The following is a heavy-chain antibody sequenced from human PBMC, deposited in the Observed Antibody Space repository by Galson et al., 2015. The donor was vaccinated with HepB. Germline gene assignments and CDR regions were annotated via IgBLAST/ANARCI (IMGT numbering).Heavy chain of an antibody. V-gene: IGHV3-21*01. Sequence: SLRLSCAASGFTFSSYSMNWVRQAPGKGLEWVPSISSSSSYIYYADSVKGRFTISGDNAKNSLYLQMNSLRAEDTAVYYCADYDRDAFDIWGQGTMVTVSS. CDR2: ISSSSSYI. CDR3: ADYDRDAFDI. D-gene: IGHD3-22*01. J-gene: IGHJ3*02. CDR1: GFTFSSYS.